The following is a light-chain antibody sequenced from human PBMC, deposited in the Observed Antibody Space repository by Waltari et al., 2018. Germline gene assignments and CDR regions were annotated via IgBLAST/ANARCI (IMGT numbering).Light chain of an antibody. CDR2: HVS. J-gene: IGLJ2*01. V-gene: IGLV2-14*01. CDR3: SSYTSSSTLDVV. CDR1: SSDVGGYNY. Sequence: QSALTQPASVSGSPGQSITISCTGTSSDVGGYNYVSWYQQHPGKAPKLMLYHVSNRPSGVSNRFSVSKSGNTASLTISGLQAEDEADYYCSSYTSSSTLDVVFGGGTKLTVL.